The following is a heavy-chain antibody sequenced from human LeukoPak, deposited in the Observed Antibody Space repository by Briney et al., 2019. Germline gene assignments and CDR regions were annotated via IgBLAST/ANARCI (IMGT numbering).Heavy chain of an antibody. CDR1: GYSFTSYW. Sequence: GESLKISCKGSGYSFTSYWIGWVRQMPGKGLEWMGIIYPGDSDTRYSPSFQGQVTISADKSIGTAYLQWSSLKASDTAMYYCARGGYCSSTSCSPTLDYWGQGTLVTVSS. CDR2: IYPGDSDT. V-gene: IGHV5-51*01. D-gene: IGHD2-2*01. J-gene: IGHJ4*02. CDR3: ARGGYCSSTSCSPTLDY.